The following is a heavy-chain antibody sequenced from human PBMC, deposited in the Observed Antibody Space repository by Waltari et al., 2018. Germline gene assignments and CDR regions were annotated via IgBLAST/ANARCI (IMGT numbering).Heavy chain of an antibody. D-gene: IGHD1-26*01. J-gene: IGHJ5*02. V-gene: IGHV3-74*01. CDR1: GFTFSYDW. Sequence: EVQLVESGGGLVQPGGSLRLSCAASGFTFSYDWMHWVRQAPGKGLVWVSRIKRDGTSTTYADSVKGRFTISSDNAKNTLYLQMNSLRADDTAIYYCARAPSYYWFDTWGQGTLVTVSS. CDR3: ARAPSYYWFDT. CDR2: IKRDGTST.